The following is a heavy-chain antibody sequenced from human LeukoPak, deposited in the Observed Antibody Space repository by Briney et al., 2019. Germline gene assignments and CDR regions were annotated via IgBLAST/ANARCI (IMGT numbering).Heavy chain of an antibody. J-gene: IGHJ4*02. CDR2: ISGSGGST. Sequence: PGGSLRPSCAASGFTFSSYSMSWVRQAPGKGLEWVSGISGSGGSTYYADSVKGRFTISRDNSKNTLYLQMNSLRAEDTAVYYCAKDRSCSTVSCYVGYWGQGTLVTVSS. D-gene: IGHD2-2*01. CDR1: GFTFSSYS. CDR3: AKDRSCSTVSCYVGY. V-gene: IGHV3-23*01.